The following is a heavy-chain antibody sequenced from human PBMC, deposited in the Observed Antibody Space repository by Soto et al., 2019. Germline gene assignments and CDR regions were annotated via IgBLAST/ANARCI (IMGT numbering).Heavy chain of an antibody. CDR2: ISYDGTDK. J-gene: IGHJ5*02. V-gene: IGHV3-30*18. CDR1: GFAFSTYG. D-gene: IGHD6-19*01. Sequence: QVHRVESGGGVVQPGRSLTLSCVGSGFAFSTYGMHWVRQAPAKGLEGVALISYDGTDKYYADSVKGRFSISRDKSKQTLSLQMERLSPEDTAVYYCTKDFGAWSDSWGQGTLVNVS. CDR3: TKDFGAWSDS.